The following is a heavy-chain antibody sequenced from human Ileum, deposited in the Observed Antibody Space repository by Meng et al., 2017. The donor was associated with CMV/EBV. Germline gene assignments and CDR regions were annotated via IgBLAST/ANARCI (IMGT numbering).Heavy chain of an antibody. D-gene: IGHD3-22*01. J-gene: IGHJ5*01. Sequence: LRLSCTVSGASISDSTSYWGWTRQSPGKGLEWIGSLSYSGSPYYNPSLKSRVTISMDTSKSQFSLKVTSVTAADTAVYYCVRDRLSDRWFYSWGQGTLVTVSS. CDR2: LSYSGSP. CDR1: GASISDSTSY. CDR3: VRDRLSDRWFYS. V-gene: IGHV4-39*07.